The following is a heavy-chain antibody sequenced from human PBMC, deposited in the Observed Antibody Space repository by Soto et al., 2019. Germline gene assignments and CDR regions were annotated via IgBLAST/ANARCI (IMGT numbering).Heavy chain of an antibody. CDR2: ISYDGSNK. CDR3: ARGPLFSGDIVVVPAAMGFDY. V-gene: IGHV3-30-3*01. CDR1: GFTFSSYA. D-gene: IGHD2-2*01. Sequence: VQLVESGGGLVQPGRSLRLSCAASGFTFSSYAMHWVRQAPGKGLEWVAVISYDGSNKYYADSVKGRFTISRDNSKNTLYLQMNSLRAEDTAVYYCARGPLFSGDIVVVPAAMGFDYWGQGTLVTVSS. J-gene: IGHJ4*02.